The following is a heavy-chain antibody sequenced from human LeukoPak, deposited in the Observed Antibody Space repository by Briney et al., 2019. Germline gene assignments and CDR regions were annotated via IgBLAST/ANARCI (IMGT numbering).Heavy chain of an antibody. V-gene: IGHV3-21*06. CDR3: ARGPSGYHNT. D-gene: IGHD5-12*01. CDR2: ISSSTTYI. J-gene: IGHJ4*02. Sequence: PGGSLRLSCVASGFTFSSYSMNWVRQAPGKGLEWVSSISSSTTYIYYADSLKGRFTISRDNAKNSVYLQMNSLRAEDTAVYYCARGPSGYHNTGGQGTLVTVSS. CDR1: GFTFSSYS.